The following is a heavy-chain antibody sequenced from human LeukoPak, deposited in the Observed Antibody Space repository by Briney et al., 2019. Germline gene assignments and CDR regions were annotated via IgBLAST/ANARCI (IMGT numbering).Heavy chain of an antibody. Sequence: PSETLSLTCTVSGDSIGTYYWTWIRQPPGKGLEWIGYIYYSGSTNYNPSLKSRVTISVDTSKNQFSLKLSSVTAADTAVYYCARGGYSYGYHYWGQGTLVTVSS. V-gene: IGHV4-59*01. D-gene: IGHD5-18*01. CDR3: ARGGYSYGYHY. J-gene: IGHJ4*02. CDR2: IYYSGST. CDR1: GDSIGTYY.